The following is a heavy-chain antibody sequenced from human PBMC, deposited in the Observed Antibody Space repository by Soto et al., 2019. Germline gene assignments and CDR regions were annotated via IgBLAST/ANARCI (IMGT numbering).Heavy chain of an antibody. CDR1: GGSISSGGYY. D-gene: IGHD3-22*01. Sequence: SETLSLTCTVSGGSISSGGYYWSWIRQHPGKGLEWIGYIYYSGSTYYNPSLKSRVTISVDTSKNQFSLKLSSVTAADTAVYYCARWNYYDRCLDYWGQGTLVTVSS. V-gene: IGHV4-31*03. CDR3: ARWNYYDRCLDY. J-gene: IGHJ4*02. CDR2: IYYSGST.